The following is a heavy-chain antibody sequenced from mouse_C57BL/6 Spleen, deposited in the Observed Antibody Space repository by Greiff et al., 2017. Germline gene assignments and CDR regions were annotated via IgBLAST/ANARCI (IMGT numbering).Heavy chain of an antibody. D-gene: IGHD1-1*01. CDR1: GYAFSSSW. CDR3: ATQEVTTVVAPMDY. CDR2: IYPGDGDT. V-gene: IGHV1-82*01. Sequence: QVQLQQSGPELVKPGASVKISCKASGYAFSSSWMNWVKQRPGKGLEWIGRIYPGDGDTNYNGKFKGKATLTADKSSSTAYMQLSSLTSEDSAVYFCATQEVTTVVAPMDYWGQGTSVTVSS. J-gene: IGHJ4*01.